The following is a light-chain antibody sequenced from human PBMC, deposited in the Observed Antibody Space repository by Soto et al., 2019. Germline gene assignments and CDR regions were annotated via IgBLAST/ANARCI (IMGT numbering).Light chain of an antibody. CDR1: QTISSS. J-gene: IGKJ3*01. Sequence: PGERATLSCGASQTISSSLAWYQQRPGLAPRLLIYDAYSRATGIPDRFSGSGSGTDFTLTISRLEPEDFAVYHCQQYGTSLTFGPGTKVDIK. CDR3: QQYGTSLT. V-gene: IGKV3D-20*01. CDR2: DAY.